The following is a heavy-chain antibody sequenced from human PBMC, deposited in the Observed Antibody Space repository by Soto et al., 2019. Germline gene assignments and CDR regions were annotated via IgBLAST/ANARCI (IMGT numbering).Heavy chain of an antibody. V-gene: IGHV1-69*13. Sequence: SVKVSCKASGGTFSSYAISWVRQAPGQGLEWMGGIIPIFDTANYAQKFQGRVTITADESTSTAYMELSSLRSEDTAVYYCARDKGGDYASRGDYGMDVSGQATTVTVS. CDR2: IIPIFDTA. J-gene: IGHJ6*02. CDR1: GGTFSSYA. D-gene: IGHD4-17*01. CDR3: ARDKGGDYASRGDYGMDV.